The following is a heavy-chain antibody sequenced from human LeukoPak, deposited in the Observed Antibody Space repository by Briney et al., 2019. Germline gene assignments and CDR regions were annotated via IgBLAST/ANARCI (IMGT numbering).Heavy chain of an antibody. Sequence: SETLSLTCTVSGGSISSGGYYWSWIRQHPGKGLEWIGYIYYSGSTYYNPSLKSRVTISVDTSKNQFSLKLSSVTAADTAVYYCARLDYDILTALDYWGQGTLVTVSS. CDR3: ARLDYDILTALDY. D-gene: IGHD3-9*01. CDR2: IYYSGST. V-gene: IGHV4-31*03. J-gene: IGHJ4*02. CDR1: GGSISSGGYY.